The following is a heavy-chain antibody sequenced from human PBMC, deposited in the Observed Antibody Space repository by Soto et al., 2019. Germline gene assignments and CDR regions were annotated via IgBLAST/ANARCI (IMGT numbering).Heavy chain of an antibody. CDR1: GFTFSSYA. V-gene: IGHV3-23*01. D-gene: IGHD5-12*01. CDR2: ISGSGGST. CDR3: AKDLISGRLEYDY. Sequence: EVQLLESGGGLVQPGGSLRLSCAASGFTFSSYAMSWVRQAPGKGLEWVSAISGSGGSTYYADSVKGRFTSSRDNSKNTLYLQMNSLRAEDTAVYYCAKDLISGRLEYDYWGQGTLVTVSS. J-gene: IGHJ4*02.